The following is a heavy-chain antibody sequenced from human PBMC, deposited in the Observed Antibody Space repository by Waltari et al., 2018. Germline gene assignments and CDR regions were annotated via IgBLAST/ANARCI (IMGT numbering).Heavy chain of an antibody. CDR1: GGSISSSSYY. D-gene: IGHD1-26*01. J-gene: IGHJ3*02. Sequence: QLQLQESGPGLVKPSETLSLTCTVSGGSISSSSYYWGWIRQPPGKRLEWIGSIYYSGSTYYNPSLKSRVTISVDTPKNQFSLKLSSVTAADTAVYYCARVHGSRKGTFDIWGQGTMVTVSS. V-gene: IGHV4-39*07. CDR2: IYYSGST. CDR3: ARVHGSRKGTFDI.